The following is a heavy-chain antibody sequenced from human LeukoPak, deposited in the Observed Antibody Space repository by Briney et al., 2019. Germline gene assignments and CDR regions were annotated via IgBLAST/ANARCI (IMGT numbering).Heavy chain of an antibody. Sequence: GASVKVSCKASGYTFTDYTMHWLRQAPGQRLDWMGWINAGNGNTKYSQKFQGRVTITRDTSASTAYMELSSLRSEDTAVYYCATLGGYCSGGSCSGWGQGTLVTVSS. CDR2: INAGNGNT. CDR1: GYTFTDYT. D-gene: IGHD2-15*01. CDR3: ATLGGYCSGGSCSG. J-gene: IGHJ4*02. V-gene: IGHV1-3*01.